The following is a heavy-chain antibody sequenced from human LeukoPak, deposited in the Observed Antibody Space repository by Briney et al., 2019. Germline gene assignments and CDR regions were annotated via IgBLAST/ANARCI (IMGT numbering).Heavy chain of an antibody. CDR1: GDSNSDYY. J-gene: IGHJ4*02. CDR3: ARTISGWHYFDF. D-gene: IGHD6-25*01. Sequence: SETLSLTCSVSGDSNSDYYWSWLRQPPGKGLEWLGYINYSGRTDYNPSLKSRVTISVDTSKNQFSLKLSSVTAADTAVFYCARTISGWHYFDFWGQGILVTVSS. V-gene: IGHV4-59*08. CDR2: INYSGRT.